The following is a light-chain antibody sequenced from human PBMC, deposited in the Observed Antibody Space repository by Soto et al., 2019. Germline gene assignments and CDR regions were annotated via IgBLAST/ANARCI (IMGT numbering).Light chain of an antibody. CDR1: SSNIGAGYD. CDR2: GNS. J-gene: IGLJ3*02. CDR3: QSYDSSLRV. Sequence: QSVLTQPPSVSGAPGQRVTISCTGSSSNIGAGYDVHWYQQLPGTAPKLLIYGNSNRPSGVPDRFSGSMSGTSASLAITGLQAEDEADYYCQSYDSSLRVFGGGTKLTVL. V-gene: IGLV1-40*01.